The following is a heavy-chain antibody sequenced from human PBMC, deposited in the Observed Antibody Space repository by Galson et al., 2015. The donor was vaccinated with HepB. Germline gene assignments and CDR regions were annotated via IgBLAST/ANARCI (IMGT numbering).Heavy chain of an antibody. CDR3: AKDIYFRMDV. CDR2: INNGGGSS. V-gene: IGHV3-23*01. J-gene: IGHJ6*02. Sequence: SLRLSCAASGFTFSTHTMSWVRQAPGKGLEWVSAINNGGGSSYMDSVKGRCTISRDNSKNTLYLQMNSLRAEDTAVYYCAKDIYFRMDVWGQGTTVTVSS. CDR1: GFTFSTHT.